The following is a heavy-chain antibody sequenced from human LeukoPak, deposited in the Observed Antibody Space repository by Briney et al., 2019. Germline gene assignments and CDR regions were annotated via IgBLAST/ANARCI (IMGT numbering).Heavy chain of an antibody. CDR3: ARASLSEIIAAEAFFDS. CDR2: ISGSSTYM. D-gene: IGHD6-13*01. V-gene: IGHV3-21*01. J-gene: IGHJ4*02. Sequence: PGGSLRLSCAASGFAFSSYSMNWVRQAPGKGLEWVPSISGSSTYMYSANSLKGRFSISRDNAKNSLYLQMNSLRAEDTAVYFCARASLSEIIAAEAFFDSWGQGTLVTVSS. CDR1: GFAFSSYS.